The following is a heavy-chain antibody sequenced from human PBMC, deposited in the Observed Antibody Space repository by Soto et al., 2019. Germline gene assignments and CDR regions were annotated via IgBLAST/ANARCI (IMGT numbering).Heavy chain of an antibody. V-gene: IGHV3-23*01. D-gene: IGHD5-18*01. Sequence: GGSLRLSCAASGFTFSNYAMSWVRQAPGKGLEWVSAISGRTYYADSVKGRFTISRDNSKNTLYLQMNSLRAEDTAVYYCAKDKGVGNNYAGFSDYWGQGTLVTGSS. CDR2: ISGRT. J-gene: IGHJ4*02. CDR1: GFTFSNYA. CDR3: AKDKGVGNNYAGFSDY.